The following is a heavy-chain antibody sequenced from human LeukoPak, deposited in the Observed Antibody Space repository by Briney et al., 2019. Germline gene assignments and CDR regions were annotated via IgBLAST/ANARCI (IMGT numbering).Heavy chain of an antibody. V-gene: IGHV4-39*01. CDR1: GGSISSSSYY. CDR2: IYYSGST. Sequence: PSETLSLTCTVSGGSISSSSYYWGWIRQPPGKGLEWIGSIYYSGSTYYNPTLKSRVTISVDTSKNQFSLKLSSVTAADTAVYYCARQFSKDFAHDYYDSSGYPYYFDYWGQGTLVTVSS. D-gene: IGHD3-22*01. CDR3: ARQFSKDFAHDYYDSSGYPYYFDY. J-gene: IGHJ4*02.